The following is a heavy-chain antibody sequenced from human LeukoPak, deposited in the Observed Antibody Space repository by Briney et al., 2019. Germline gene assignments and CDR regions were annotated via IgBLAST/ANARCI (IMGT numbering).Heavy chain of an antibody. CDR2: IYYTGST. CDR1: GCSISNYY. CDR3: ARGYSSGRIDS. V-gene: IGHV4-59*01. J-gene: IGHJ4*02. Sequence: PSETLSLTCTVSGCSISNYYWSWIRQPPGKGLEWIAYIYYTGSTNYNPSLKSRVTISVDTSKNQFSLKLSSVTAADTAVYHCARGYSSGRIDSWGQGTLVTVSS. D-gene: IGHD6-19*01.